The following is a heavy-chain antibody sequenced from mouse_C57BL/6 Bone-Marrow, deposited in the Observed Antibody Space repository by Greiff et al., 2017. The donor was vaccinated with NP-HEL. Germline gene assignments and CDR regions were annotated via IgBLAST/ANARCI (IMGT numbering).Heavy chain of an antibody. Sequence: VQLQQSGPELVKPGASVKMSCKASGYTFTDYNMHWVKQSHGKSLEWIGYINPNNGGTSYNQKFKGKATLTVNKSSSTAYMELRSLTSEDSAVYYCARKPLTGATHLDYWGQGTTFTVSS. V-gene: IGHV1-22*01. J-gene: IGHJ2*01. CDR2: INPNNGGT. CDR1: GYTFTDYN. CDR3: ARKPLTGATHLDY. D-gene: IGHD4-1*01.